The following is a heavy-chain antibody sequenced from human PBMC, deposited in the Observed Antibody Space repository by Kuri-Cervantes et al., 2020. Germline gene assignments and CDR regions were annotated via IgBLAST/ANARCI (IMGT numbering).Heavy chain of an antibody. J-gene: IGHJ3*02. CDR3: AKTLPRRVIKGCAFDI. CDR2: IYSGGST. CDR1: GFTVSSNY. V-gene: IGHV3-53*01. D-gene: IGHD3-22*01. Sequence: GESLKISCAASGFTVSSNYMSWVRQAPGKGLEWVSVIYSGGSTYYADSVKGRFTISRDNSKNTLYLQMNSLRAEDTAVYYCAKTLPRRVIKGCAFDIWGQGTMVTVSS.